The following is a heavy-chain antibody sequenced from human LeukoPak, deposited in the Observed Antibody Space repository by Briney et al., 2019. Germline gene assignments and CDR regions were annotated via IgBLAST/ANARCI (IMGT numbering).Heavy chain of an antibody. CDR3: ARQGWASFYYYGVDV. Sequence: PSETLSLTCTVSGGSICSNSYYWGWIRQPPGKGLEWIGSIYHSGSTYYNSSLESRVTISVDTSKNQFSLKLSSVTAADTAVYYCARQGWASFYYYGVDVWGQGTPVTVSS. J-gene: IGHJ6*02. V-gene: IGHV4-39*01. D-gene: IGHD6-19*01. CDR2: IYHSGST. CDR1: GGSICSNSYY.